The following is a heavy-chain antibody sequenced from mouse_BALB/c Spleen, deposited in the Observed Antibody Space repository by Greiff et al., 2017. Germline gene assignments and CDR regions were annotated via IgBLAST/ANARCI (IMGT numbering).Heavy chain of an antibody. J-gene: IGHJ4*01. CDR1: GFNIKDYY. CDR2: IDPENGDT. Sequence: VQLKQSGAELVRSGASVKLSCTASGFNIKDYYMHWVKQRPEQGLEWIGWIDPENGDTEYAPKFQGKATMTADTSSNTAYLQLSSLTSEDTAVYYCARGNYGNYGAMDYWGQGTSVTVSS. V-gene: IGHV14-4*02. CDR3: ARGNYGNYGAMDY. D-gene: IGHD2-1*01.